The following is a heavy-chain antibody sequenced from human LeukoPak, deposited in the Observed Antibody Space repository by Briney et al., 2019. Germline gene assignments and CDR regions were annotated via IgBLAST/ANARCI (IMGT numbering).Heavy chain of an antibody. J-gene: IGHJ4*02. CDR3: ARSMYSYDTSGFITSQTPLDY. D-gene: IGHD3-22*01. V-gene: IGHV4-59*01. Sequence: SETLSLTCTVSGGSISSYYWGWIRQPPGKGLEWIGYIYYSESTNYNPSLKSRVTISVDTSKNQFSLKLSSVTAADTAVYYCARSMYSYDTSGFITSQTPLDYWGQGTLVTVSS. CDR1: GGSISSYY. CDR2: IYYSEST.